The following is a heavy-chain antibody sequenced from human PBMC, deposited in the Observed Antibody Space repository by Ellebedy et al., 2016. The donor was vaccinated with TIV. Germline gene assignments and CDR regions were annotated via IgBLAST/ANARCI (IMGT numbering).Heavy chain of an antibody. CDR2: INPSGGST. D-gene: IGHD4-23*01. CDR3: ASSTTVVTKEYFQH. V-gene: IGHV1-46*01. Sequence: AASVKVSCKASGYTLTGHYIHWVRQAPGQGLEWVGIINPSGGSTSYAQKFQGRVTMTRDTSTSTVYMERSSLRSENTAVYYCASSTTVVTKEYFQHWGQGTLVTVSS. CDR1: GYTLTGHY. J-gene: IGHJ1*01.